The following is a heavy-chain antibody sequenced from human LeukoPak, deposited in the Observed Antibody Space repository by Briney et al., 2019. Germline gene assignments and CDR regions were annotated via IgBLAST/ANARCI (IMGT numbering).Heavy chain of an antibody. CDR1: GYTLTELS. CDR2: FDPEDGET. J-gene: IGHJ6*03. D-gene: IGHD5-18*01. Sequence: GASVKVSCKVSGYTLTELSMHWVRPAPGKGLEWMGGFDPEDGETIYAQKFQGRVTITADESTSTAYMELSSLRSEDTAVYYCARELNSYGYQYYYMDVWGKGTTVTVSS. V-gene: IGHV1-24*01. CDR3: ARELNSYGYQYYYMDV.